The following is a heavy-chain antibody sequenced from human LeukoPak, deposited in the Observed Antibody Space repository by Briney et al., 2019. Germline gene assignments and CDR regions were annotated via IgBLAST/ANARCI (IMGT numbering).Heavy chain of an antibody. D-gene: IGHD2-15*01. Sequence: ASVKVSCKASGYTFTDYYIHWVRQAPGQGLEWMGWINPKSGGTHYAQKFQGRVTMTRDTSISTAYMELGRLTSDDTAVYYCARDPSGSCSGGTCYVNWFEPWGQGTLVTVSS. V-gene: IGHV1-2*02. CDR3: ARDPSGSCSGGTCYVNWFEP. J-gene: IGHJ5*02. CDR2: INPKSGGT. CDR1: GYTFTDYY.